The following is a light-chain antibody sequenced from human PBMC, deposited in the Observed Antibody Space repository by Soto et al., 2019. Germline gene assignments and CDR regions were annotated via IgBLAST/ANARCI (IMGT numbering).Light chain of an antibody. Sequence: QSVLTQPPSVSGAPGQRVTISCTGSSSNIGAGYDVHWYQQLPGTAPKLLIYGNSHRPSGDPDRFSGSKSGTSASLAITGLQAEDEADYYCQSYDSSLSALVFGGGTKLTVL. J-gene: IGLJ2*01. V-gene: IGLV1-40*01. CDR1: SSNIGAGYD. CDR2: GNS. CDR3: QSYDSSLSALV.